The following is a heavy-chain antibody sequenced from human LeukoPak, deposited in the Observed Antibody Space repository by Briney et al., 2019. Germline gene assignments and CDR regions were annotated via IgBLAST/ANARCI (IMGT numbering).Heavy chain of an antibody. CDR3: ARAPTSGSYYMDY. CDR2: ISGSGGST. CDR1: GFTFSSYA. Sequence: GGSLRLSCAASGFTFSSYAMSWVRQAPGKGLEWVSAISGSGGSTYYADSVKGRFTISRDNSKNTLYLQMNSLRAEDTAVYYCARAPTSGSYYMDYWGQGTLVTVSS. D-gene: IGHD1-26*01. J-gene: IGHJ4*02. V-gene: IGHV3-23*01.